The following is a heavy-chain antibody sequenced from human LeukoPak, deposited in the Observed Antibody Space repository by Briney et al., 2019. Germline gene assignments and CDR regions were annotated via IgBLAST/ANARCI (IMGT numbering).Heavy chain of an antibody. V-gene: IGHV4-59*01. CDR3: AAYNGDSADWFDP. CDR1: GASISSYY. D-gene: IGHD4-17*01. J-gene: IGHJ5*02. Sequence: SETLSLTCTVSGASISSYYWTWIRQPPGRGLEWIAYIYYSGTTHYNPSLKSRVTISPNTSKNQFSLKLSSVTAADTAVYYCAAYNGDSADWFDPWGQGTLVTVSS. CDR2: IYYSGTT.